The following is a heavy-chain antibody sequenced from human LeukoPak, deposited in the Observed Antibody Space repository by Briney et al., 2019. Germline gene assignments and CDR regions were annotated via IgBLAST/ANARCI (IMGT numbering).Heavy chain of an antibody. J-gene: IGHJ5*02. CDR2: INIRADET. CDR3: AKGLYYVYDSSGYHSNWFDP. CDR1: GFTFSNYG. V-gene: IGHV3-23*01. Sequence: GGSLRLSCAASGFTFSNYGMAWFRQAPGKGLEWVSNINIRADETYYADSAKGRFTISRDNSKNTMSLHMNSLRAEDTAIYYCAKGLYYVYDSSGYHSNWFDPWGQGTLVAVSS. D-gene: IGHD3-22*01.